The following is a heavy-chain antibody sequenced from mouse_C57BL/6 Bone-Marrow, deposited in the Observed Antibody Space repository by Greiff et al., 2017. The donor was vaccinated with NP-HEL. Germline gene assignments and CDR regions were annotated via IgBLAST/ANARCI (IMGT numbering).Heavy chain of an antibody. CDR1: GFTFSSYG. CDR2: ISSGGSYT. J-gene: IGHJ4*01. Sequence: DVMLVESGGDLVKPGGSLKLSCAASGFTFSSYGMSWVRQTPDKRLEWVATISSGGSYTYYPDSVKGRFTISRYNAKNTLYLQMSSLKSEDTAMYYCARTGDYYAMDYWGQGTSVTVSS. V-gene: IGHV5-6*02. CDR3: ARTGDYYAMDY.